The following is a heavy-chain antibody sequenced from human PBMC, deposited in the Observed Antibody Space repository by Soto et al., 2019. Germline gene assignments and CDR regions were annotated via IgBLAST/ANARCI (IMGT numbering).Heavy chain of an antibody. CDR1: GGSISSYY. CDR3: ASGYSRSWYPFDY. V-gene: IGHV4-59*01. CDR2: IYYSGST. J-gene: IGHJ4*02. D-gene: IGHD6-13*01. Sequence: SETLSLTCTVSGGSISSYYWSWIRQPPGKGLEWIGYIYYSGSTNYNPSLKSRVTISVDTSKNQFSLKLSSVTAADTAVYYCASGYSRSWYPFDYWGQGTLVTVSS.